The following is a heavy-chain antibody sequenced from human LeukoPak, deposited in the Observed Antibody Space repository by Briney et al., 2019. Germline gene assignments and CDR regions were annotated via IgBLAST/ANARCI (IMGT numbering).Heavy chain of an antibody. V-gene: IGHV4-30-4*08. J-gene: IGHJ4*02. CDR2: IYYSGST. CDR3: ARARYYYDSSGFDY. CDR1: GGSISSGDYH. Sequence: SQTLSLTCTVSGGSISSGDYHWSWIRQPPGKGLEWIGYIYYSGSTYYNPSLKSRVTISVDTSKNQFSLKLSSVTAADTAVYYCARARYYYDSSGFDYWGQGTLVTVSS. D-gene: IGHD3-22*01.